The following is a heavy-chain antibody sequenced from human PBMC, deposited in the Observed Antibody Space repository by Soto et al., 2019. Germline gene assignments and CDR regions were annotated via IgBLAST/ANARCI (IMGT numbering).Heavy chain of an antibody. D-gene: IGHD1-26*01. CDR1: GGSFSGYY. J-gene: IGHJ4*02. CDR3: ACRIGGSYIFDY. V-gene: IGHV4-34*01. CDR2: INHSGST. Sequence: SETLSLTCAVYGGSFSGYYWSWIRQPPGKGLEWIGEINHSGSTNYNPSLKSRVTISVDTSKNQFSLKLSSVTAADTAVYYCACRIGGSYIFDYWGQGTLVTVSS.